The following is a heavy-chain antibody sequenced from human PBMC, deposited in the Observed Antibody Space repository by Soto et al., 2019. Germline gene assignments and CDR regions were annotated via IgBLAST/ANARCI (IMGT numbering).Heavy chain of an antibody. CDR1: GYDFTHYW. J-gene: IGHJ6*02. CDR3: ARTIGYSYGYDYYYGMDV. Sequence: PGESLKISCKASGYDFTHYWIAWVRQTPDKGLEWMGVIYPGDSDTKYSPSFQGQVTISADKSIDTAYLQKSSLKASDTAMYYRARTIGYSYGYDYYYGMDVWGQGTTVTVSS. D-gene: IGHD5-18*01. CDR2: IYPGDSDT. V-gene: IGHV5-51*01.